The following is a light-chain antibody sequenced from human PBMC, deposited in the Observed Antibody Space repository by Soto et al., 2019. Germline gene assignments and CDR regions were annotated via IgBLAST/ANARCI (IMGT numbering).Light chain of an antibody. V-gene: IGKV1-5*03. CDR2: KAS. Sequence: DIQMTQSPSTLSASVGDRVTITCRASQSISSRLAWYQQKPGKAPNLLIYKASSLRSGVPSRFSGSGSGTEFTLTISCLQPGDCGTYYCQQYNHKWTFGQGTKVEIK. CDR1: QSISSR. CDR3: QQYNHKWT. J-gene: IGKJ1*01.